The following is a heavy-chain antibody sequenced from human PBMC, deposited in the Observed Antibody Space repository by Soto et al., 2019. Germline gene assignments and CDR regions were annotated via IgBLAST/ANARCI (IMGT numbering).Heavy chain of an antibody. D-gene: IGHD5-12*01. V-gene: IGHV1-18*01. Sequence: GASVKVSCKASGYTFTSYGISWVRQAPGQGLEWMGWISAYNGNTNYAQKLQGRVTMTTDTSTSTAYMELRSLRSDDTAVYYCARAPRDMGLRFDPSVDYWGQGTLVTSPQ. CDR1: GYTFTSYG. CDR2: ISAYNGNT. CDR3: ARAPRDMGLRFDPSVDY. J-gene: IGHJ4*02.